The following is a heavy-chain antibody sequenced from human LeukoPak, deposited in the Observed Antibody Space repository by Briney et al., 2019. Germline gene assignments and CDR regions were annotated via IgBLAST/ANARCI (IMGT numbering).Heavy chain of an antibody. CDR3: TKEGTFGFPDQLAFDF. CDR2: VSADGGTL. J-gene: IGHJ3*01. V-gene: IGHV3-30*18. D-gene: IGHD3-3*01. CDR1: GFTFRNYG. Sequence: GGSLRLSCAASGFTFRNYGMHWVRQAPGKGLEWVAVVSADGGTLYYADSVKGRFSISRDNSKNTLYFQMNSLRAEDTAVYYCTKEGTFGFPDQLAFDFWGRGTMVTVTS.